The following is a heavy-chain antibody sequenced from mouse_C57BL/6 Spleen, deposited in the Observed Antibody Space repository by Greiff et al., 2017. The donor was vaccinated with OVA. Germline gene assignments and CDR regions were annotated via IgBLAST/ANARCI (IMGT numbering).Heavy chain of an antibody. J-gene: IGHJ3*01. CDR1: GYTFTSYW. CDR2: IYPGSGST. V-gene: IGHV1-55*01. D-gene: IGHD2-4*01. Sequence: QVQLQQPGAELVKPGASVKMSCKASGYTFTSYWITWVKQRPGQGLEWIGDIYPGSGSTNYNEKFKSKATLTVDTSSSTAYMQLSSLTSEDSAVDYCARGDYDVGGFAYWGQGTLVTVSA. CDR3: ARGDYDVGGFAY.